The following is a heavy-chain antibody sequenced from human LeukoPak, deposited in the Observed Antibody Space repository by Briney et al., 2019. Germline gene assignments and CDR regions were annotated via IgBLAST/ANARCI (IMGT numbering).Heavy chain of an antibody. CDR2: SSAYNGKT. D-gene: IGHD3-9*01. V-gene: IGHV1-18*01. CDR3: ARADLTGYYYFDY. Sequence: ASVKVSCKASGYIFNTFGISWVRQAPGQGLEWMGWSSAYNGKTKSAQKLQGRVTMTTDTSTSTAYMELRSLRSDDTAVYYCARADLTGYYYFDYWGQGTLVTVSS. CDR1: GYIFNTFG. J-gene: IGHJ4*02.